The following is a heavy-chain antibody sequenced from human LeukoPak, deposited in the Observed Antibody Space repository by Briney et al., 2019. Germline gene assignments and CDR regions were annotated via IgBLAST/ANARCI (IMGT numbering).Heavy chain of an antibody. D-gene: IGHD3-16*01. V-gene: IGHV4-59*01. CDR1: GGSISSYY. J-gene: IGHJ4*02. CDR2: IYYSGST. Sequence: SETLSLTCTVSGGSISSYYWSWIRQPPGKGLEWIGYIYYSGSTNYNPSLKSQVTISVDTSKNQFSLKLSSVTAADTAVYYCARFGGGQYDYWGQGTLVTVSS. CDR3: ARFGGGQYDY.